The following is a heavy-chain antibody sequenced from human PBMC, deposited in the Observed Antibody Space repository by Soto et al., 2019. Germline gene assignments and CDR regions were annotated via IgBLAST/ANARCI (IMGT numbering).Heavy chain of an antibody. D-gene: IGHD2-2*01. CDR2: VNAGSGET. CDR1: GYTLTRYA. CDR3: ARDCGFAICHAELPTFDY. Sequence: QVQLVQSGAEVKKPGASVRVSCEASGYTLTRYAIHWVRQAPGQRLEWMGWVNAGSGETHYSEKFQDRVTITRDTPATTAYLELSSLRSEDTAVYYCARDCGFAICHAELPTFDYWGQGPLVTVSS. J-gene: IGHJ4*02. V-gene: IGHV1-3*01.